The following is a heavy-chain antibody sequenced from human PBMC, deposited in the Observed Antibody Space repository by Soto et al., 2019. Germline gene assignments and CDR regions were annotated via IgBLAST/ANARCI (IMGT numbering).Heavy chain of an antibody. J-gene: IGHJ6*02. CDR2: INAGNGNT. CDR3: ARVRRATPHGYYYYGMDV. V-gene: IGHV1-3*01. Sequence: ASVKVSCKASGYTFTSYAMHWVRQAPGQRLEWMGWINAGNGNTKYSQKFQGRVTITRDTSASTAYMELSSLRSEDTAVYYCARVRRATPHGYYYYGMDVWGQGTTVTV. CDR1: GYTFTSYA.